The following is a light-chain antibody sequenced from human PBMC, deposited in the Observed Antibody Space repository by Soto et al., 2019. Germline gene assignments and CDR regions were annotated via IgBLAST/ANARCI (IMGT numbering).Light chain of an antibody. Sequence: QSVLTQPASVSGSPGQSITVSCTGTSSDVGGYNYVSWYQQHPGKAPKHMIYDVSNRPSGVSNRFSGSKSGNTASLTISGLQAEDEADYYCSSYTSSSTLYVFGTGTKVT. CDR2: DVS. CDR3: SSYTSSSTLYV. CDR1: SSDVGGYNY. J-gene: IGLJ1*01. V-gene: IGLV2-14*01.